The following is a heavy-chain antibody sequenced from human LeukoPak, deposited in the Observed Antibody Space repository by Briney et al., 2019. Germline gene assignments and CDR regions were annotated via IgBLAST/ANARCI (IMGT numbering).Heavy chain of an antibody. CDR2: IYPDESNI. D-gene: IGHD2-2*03. J-gene: IGHJ4*02. CDR1: GYSFPTYW. Sequence: GESLKISCKGSGYSFPTYWIAWVRQMPGKGREWMGSIYPDESNIRYSPSFQGQVTISSDKSISTAYLQWSSLKASDNAMYYCARPPSRGYSSSFEYWGQGTLVTVSS. CDR3: ARPPSRGYSSSFEY. V-gene: IGHV5-51*01.